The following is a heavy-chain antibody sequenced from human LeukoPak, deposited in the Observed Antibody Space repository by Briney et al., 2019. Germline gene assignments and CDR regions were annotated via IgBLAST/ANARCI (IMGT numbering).Heavy chain of an antibody. D-gene: IGHD2-2*01. CDR1: GYTFTSYG. Sequence: ASVKLSCKASGYTFTSYGISWVRQAPGQGLERKGWISAYNGNTNYEQKLQGRVTMTTDTSTSTAYMELRSLRSDDTAVYYCAREALSQLLPVYWGQGTLVTVSS. V-gene: IGHV1-18*01. CDR2: ISAYNGNT. J-gene: IGHJ4*02. CDR3: AREALSQLLPVY.